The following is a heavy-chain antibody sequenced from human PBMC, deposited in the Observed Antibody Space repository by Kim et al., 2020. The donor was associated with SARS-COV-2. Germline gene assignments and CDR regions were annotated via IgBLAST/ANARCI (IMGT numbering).Heavy chain of an antibody. Sequence: VYSVNGRFTISRDNSKNTLYLQVNSLRAEDTAVYYCARDLGCGVTDDLDIWGQGTMVTVSS. D-gene: IGHD2-15*01. V-gene: IGHV3-33*01. J-gene: IGHJ3*02. CDR3: ARDLGCGVTDDLDI.